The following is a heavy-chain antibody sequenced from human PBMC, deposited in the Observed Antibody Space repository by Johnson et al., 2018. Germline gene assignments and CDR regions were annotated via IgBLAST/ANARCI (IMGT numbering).Heavy chain of an antibody. CDR2: ISYDGSNK. CDR3: AKGYCSSTSCFYYYYMDV. Sequence: QVQLVESGGGVVQPGRSLRLSCAASGFTFSSYGMHWVRQAPGKGLEWVAVISYDGSNKYYADSVKGRFTISRDNAKNSLYLQMNSLRVEDTALYYCAKGYCSSTSCFYYYYMDVWGRGTTVSVSS. J-gene: IGHJ6*03. V-gene: IGHV3-30*18. D-gene: IGHD2-2*01. CDR1: GFTFSSYG.